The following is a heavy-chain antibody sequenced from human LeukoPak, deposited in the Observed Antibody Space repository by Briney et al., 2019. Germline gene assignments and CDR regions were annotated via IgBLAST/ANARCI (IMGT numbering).Heavy chain of an antibody. D-gene: IGHD3-10*01. CDR2: INHSGST. CDR1: GGSFSRYY. J-gene: IGHJ4*02. CDR3: ARGPLTMVRGTHPFDY. Sequence: SETLSLTCAVYGGSFSRYYWSWIRQPPGKGLEWIGEINHSGSTNYNPSLKSRVTISVDTSKNQFSLKLSSVTAADTAVYYCARGPLTMVRGTHPFDYWGQGTLVTVSS. V-gene: IGHV4-34*01.